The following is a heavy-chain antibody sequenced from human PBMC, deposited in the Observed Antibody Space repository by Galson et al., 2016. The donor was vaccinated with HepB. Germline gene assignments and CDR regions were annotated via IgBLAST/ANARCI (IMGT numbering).Heavy chain of an antibody. CDR3: ATGSYYYYAMDV. J-gene: IGHJ6*02. Sequence: SCKASGGTFSSYAISWVRQAPGQGLGWMGGIIPIFGTANYAQKFQGRVTITADESTSTAYMELSSLRSEDTAVFYCATGSYYYYAMDVWGQGTTVTVSS. V-gene: IGHV1-69*01. CDR1: GGTFSSYA. CDR2: IIPIFGTA.